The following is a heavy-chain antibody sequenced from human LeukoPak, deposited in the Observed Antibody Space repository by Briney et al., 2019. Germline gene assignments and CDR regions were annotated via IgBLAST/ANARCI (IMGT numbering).Heavy chain of an antibody. D-gene: IGHD3-22*01. Sequence: QPGGSLRLSCGASGFTFSTYGMHWVRQAPGKGLEWVAVIWYDGSNKYFADSVKGRFTISRDNSKNTLYLQMNNLRAEDTAVYYCARGSYDNSGVFDYWGQGTLVTVSS. CDR1: GFTFSTYG. J-gene: IGHJ4*02. CDR3: ARGSYDNSGVFDY. CDR2: IWYDGSNK. V-gene: IGHV3-33*01.